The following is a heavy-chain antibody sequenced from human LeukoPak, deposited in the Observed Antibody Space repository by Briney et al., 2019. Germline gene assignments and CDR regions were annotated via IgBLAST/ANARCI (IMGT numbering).Heavy chain of an antibody. D-gene: IGHD3-22*01. J-gene: IGHJ3*02. CDR3: ARGAYEISGYPEDAFDI. CDR2: IIPIFGTA. V-gene: IGHV1-69*13. CDR1: GGAFSSYA. Sequence: SVKVSCKASGGAFSSYAISWVRQAPGQGLEWMGGIIPIFGTANYAQKFQGRVTITADESTSTDYMELSSLRCEETTVYYCARGAYEISGYPEDAFDIWGQGTMVTVSS.